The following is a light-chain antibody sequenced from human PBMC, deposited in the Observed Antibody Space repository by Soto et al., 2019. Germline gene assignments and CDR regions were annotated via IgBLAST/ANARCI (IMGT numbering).Light chain of an antibody. Sequence: EIVLTQSPCTLSLSPGEGVTLSCRASQSVSNNYLAWYQQKPGQAPRLLIYGASNRATGIPDRFSGSGSGTDFTLTISRLEPEDFAVYYCQQYGSSGTFGQRTKVDI. CDR3: QQYGSSGT. J-gene: IGKJ1*01. CDR1: QSVSNNY. V-gene: IGKV3-20*01. CDR2: GAS.